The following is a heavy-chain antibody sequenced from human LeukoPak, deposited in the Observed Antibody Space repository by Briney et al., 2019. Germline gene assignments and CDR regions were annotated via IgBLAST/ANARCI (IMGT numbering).Heavy chain of an antibody. CDR3: ARVSTVGLRQDIAMVIYGPFDY. CDR1: ADSFTRSW. Sequence: EESLKISCKASADSFTRSWIGWVRQRPGKGLEWMGMIYPADSDTRYSPSLEGQVTMSADKSIITAYLQWSSLQASDTAMYYCARVSTVGLRQDIAMVIYGPFDYWGQGTLVTVSS. CDR2: IYPADSDT. D-gene: IGHD2-15*01. J-gene: IGHJ4*02. V-gene: IGHV5-51*01.